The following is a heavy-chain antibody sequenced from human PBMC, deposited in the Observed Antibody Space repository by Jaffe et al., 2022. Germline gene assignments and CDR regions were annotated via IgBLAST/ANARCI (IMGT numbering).Heavy chain of an antibody. CDR3: AKDLTGIAAAGNRVRYYYYYMDV. J-gene: IGHJ6*03. Sequence: EVQLVESGGGLVQPGRSLRLSCAASGFTFDDYAMHWVRQAPGKGLEWVSGISWNSGSIGYADSVKGRFTISRDNAKNSLYLQMNSLRAEDTALYYCAKDLTGIAAAGNRVRYYYYYMDVWGKGTTVTVSS. V-gene: IGHV3-9*01. D-gene: IGHD6-13*01. CDR1: GFTFDDYA. CDR2: ISWNSGSI.